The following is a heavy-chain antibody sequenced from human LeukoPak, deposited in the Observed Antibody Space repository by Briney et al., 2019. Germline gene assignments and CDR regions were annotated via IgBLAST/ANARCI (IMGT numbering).Heavy chain of an antibody. Sequence: SETLSLTCTVSGGSISSYYWSWIRQPPGKGLKWIGYIYTSGSTNYNPSLKSRVTISVDTSKNQFSLKLSSVTAADTAVYYCARHSYDSSGYYYDYWGQGTLVTVSS. CDR2: IYTSGST. CDR3: ARHSYDSSGYYYDY. V-gene: IGHV4-4*09. D-gene: IGHD3-22*01. CDR1: GGSISSYY. J-gene: IGHJ4*02.